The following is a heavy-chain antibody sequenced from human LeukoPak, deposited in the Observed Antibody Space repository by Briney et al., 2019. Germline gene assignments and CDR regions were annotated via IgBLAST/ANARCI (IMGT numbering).Heavy chain of an antibody. V-gene: IGHV3-7*01. J-gene: IGHJ4*02. Sequence: PGGSLRLSCAASGFTFSSYRMSWVRQAPGKGLEWVANIKQDGSEKYYVDSVKGRFTISRDNAKNSLYLQMNSLRAEDTAVYYCARDLLEPYFDYWGQGTLVTVSS. CDR1: GFTFSSYR. CDR2: IKQDGSEK. D-gene: IGHD1-1*01. CDR3: ARDLLEPYFDY.